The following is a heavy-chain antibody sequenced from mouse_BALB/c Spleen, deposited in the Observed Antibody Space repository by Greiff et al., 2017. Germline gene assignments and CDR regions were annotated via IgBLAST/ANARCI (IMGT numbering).Heavy chain of an antibody. Sequence: EVQRVESGPELVKPGASVKMSCKASGYTFTSYVMHWVKQKPGQGLEWIGYINPYNDGTKYNEKFKGKATLTSDKSSSTAYMELSSLTSEDSAVYYCVTTVVVPFDYWGQGTTLTVSS. J-gene: IGHJ2*01. V-gene: IGHV1-14*01. D-gene: IGHD1-1*01. CDR1: GYTFTSYV. CDR2: INPYNDGT. CDR3: VTTVVVPFDY.